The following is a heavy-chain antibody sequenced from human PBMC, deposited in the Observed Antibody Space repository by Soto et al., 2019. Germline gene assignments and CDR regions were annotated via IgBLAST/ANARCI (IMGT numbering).Heavy chain of an antibody. V-gene: IGHV1-69*01. CDR1: EGTFNSYA. CDR3: ASGASRWYPYFFDS. D-gene: IGHD6-13*01. J-gene: IGHJ4*02. CDR2: IIPYYNTL. Sequence: QAQVVQSGAEVRKPGSSVKLSCKASEGTFNSYAIAWVRQAPGQGLEWMGGIIPYYNTLNYAQKFQDRVTITADDSTNTGYMELSSLRSADTAVYFCASGASRWYPYFFDSWAQGTLVTVSS.